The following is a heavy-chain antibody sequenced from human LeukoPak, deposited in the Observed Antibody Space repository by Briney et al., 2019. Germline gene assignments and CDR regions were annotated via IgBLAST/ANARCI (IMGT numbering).Heavy chain of an antibody. J-gene: IGHJ4*02. D-gene: IGHD6-19*01. CDR3: AKVLREYSSAFDY. CDR1: GFTLSSYG. Sequence: GGSLRLSCAASGFTLSSYGMHWVRQAPGKGLEWVAVISYDGSNKYYADSVKGRFTISRDNSKNTLYLQMNSLRAEDTAVYYCAKVLREYSSAFDYWGQGTLVTVSS. CDR2: ISYDGSNK. V-gene: IGHV3-30*18.